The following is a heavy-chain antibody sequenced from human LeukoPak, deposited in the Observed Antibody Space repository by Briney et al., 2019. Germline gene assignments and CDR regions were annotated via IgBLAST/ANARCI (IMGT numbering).Heavy chain of an antibody. Sequence: GGSLRLSCAASRFTFSTYWMNWVRQAPGKGLEWLANINQDGNDKYYVDSVRGRFTISRDNAKRSLYLQMSSQRAEDTAVYFCTSGDYVDYWGQGTLVTVSS. CDR3: TSGDYVDY. CDR2: INQDGNDK. J-gene: IGHJ4*02. V-gene: IGHV3-7*03. D-gene: IGHD4-17*01. CDR1: RFTFSTYW.